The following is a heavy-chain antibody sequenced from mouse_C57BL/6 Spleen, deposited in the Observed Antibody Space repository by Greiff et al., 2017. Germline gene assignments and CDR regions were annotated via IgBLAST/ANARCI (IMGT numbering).Heavy chain of an antibody. CDR1: GFTFSSYG. CDR2: ISRGGSYT. J-gene: IGHJ2*01. Sequence: VQLKESGGDLVKPGGSLKLSCAASGFTFSSYGMSWVRQTPDKRLEWVATISRGGSYTYYPDSVKGRFTISRDQANNTLYLQMSSLKSEDSAMYYCARHDDGYLLDYWGQGTTLTVSS. V-gene: IGHV5-6*01. CDR3: ARHDDGYLLDY. D-gene: IGHD2-3*01.